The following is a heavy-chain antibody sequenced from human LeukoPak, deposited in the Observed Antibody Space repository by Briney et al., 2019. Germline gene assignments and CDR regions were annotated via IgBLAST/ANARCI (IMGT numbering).Heavy chain of an antibody. CDR2: ISNDGNT. CDR3: ARDVYCSGGSCYQQ. CDR1: GFTVSANY. V-gene: IGHV3-53*01. Sequence: GGSLRLSCAASGFTVSANYMSWVRQAPGKGLEWVSVISNDGNTYYADSVKGRFTISRDISKNTLYLQMNSLRAEDTAVYYCARDVYCSGGSCYQQCGQGTLVTVSS. D-gene: IGHD2-15*01. J-gene: IGHJ1*01.